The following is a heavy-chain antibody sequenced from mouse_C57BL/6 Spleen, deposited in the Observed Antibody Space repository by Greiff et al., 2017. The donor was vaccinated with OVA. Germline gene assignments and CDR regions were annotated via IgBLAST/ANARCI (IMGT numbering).Heavy chain of an antibody. CDR2: INPNNGGT. Sequence: VQLQQSGPELVKPGASVKISCKASGYTFTDYYMNWVKQSHGKSLEWIGDINPNNGGTSYNQKFKGKATLTVDKSSSTAYMELRSLTSEDSAVYYCAREGRGFAYWGQGTLVTVSA. CDR1: GYTFTDYY. V-gene: IGHV1-26*01. J-gene: IGHJ3*01. CDR3: AREGRGFAY. D-gene: IGHD3-3*01.